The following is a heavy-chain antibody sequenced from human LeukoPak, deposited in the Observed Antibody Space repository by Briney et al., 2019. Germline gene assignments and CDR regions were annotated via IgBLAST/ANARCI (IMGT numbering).Heavy chain of an antibody. D-gene: IGHD3-3*01. J-gene: IGHJ4*02. CDR2: IHYSGTA. V-gene: IGHV4-59*08. Sequence: SETLSLTCTVSDGSITNYDWSWVRQPPGKGPEFIGYIHYSGTANYNPSLRSRVTISIDTSKNQFSLNLSSVTAADTAVYYCAGNIYDFWSGYYPDYWGQGTLVTVSS. CDR3: AGNIYDFWSGYYPDY. CDR1: DGSITNYD.